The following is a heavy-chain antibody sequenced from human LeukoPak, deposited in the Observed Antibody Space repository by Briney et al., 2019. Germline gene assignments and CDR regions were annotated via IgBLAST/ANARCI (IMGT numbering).Heavy chain of an antibody. J-gene: IGHJ4*02. Sequence: GSSVKVSCKASGGTFSSYAISWVRQAPGQGLEWMGGIIPIFGTANYAQKFQGRVTITADESTSTAYTELSSLRSEDTAVYYCARDRSSSWEFDYWGQGTLVTVSS. D-gene: IGHD6-13*01. CDR1: GGTFSSYA. CDR3: ARDRSSSWEFDY. V-gene: IGHV1-69*01. CDR2: IIPIFGTA.